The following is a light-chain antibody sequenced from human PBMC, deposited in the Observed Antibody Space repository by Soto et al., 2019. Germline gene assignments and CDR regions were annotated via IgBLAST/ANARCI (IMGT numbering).Light chain of an antibody. J-gene: IGLJ2*01. V-gene: IGLV2-14*01. Sequence: QSALTQPASVSGSPGQSITISCTGSSSDVGGYNYVSWYQHHPGKAPKLLIFEVSNRPSGVSHRFSGSKSGNTASLTIFGLQAEDEADYYCSSFTSSTAVVFGGGTKLTVL. CDR1: SSDVGGYNY. CDR2: EVS. CDR3: SSFTSSTAVV.